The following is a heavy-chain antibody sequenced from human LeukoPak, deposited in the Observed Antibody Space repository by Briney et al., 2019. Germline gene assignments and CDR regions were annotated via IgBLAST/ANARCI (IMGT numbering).Heavy chain of an antibody. Sequence: SETLSLTCAVYGGSFSGYYWSWIRQPPVKGLEWIGEINHSGSTNYNPSLKSRVTISVDTSKNQFSLKLSSVTAADTAVYYCARGPVAARPYYFDYWGQGTLVTVSS. J-gene: IGHJ4*02. CDR3: ARGPVAARPYYFDY. V-gene: IGHV4-34*01. CDR2: INHSGST. CDR1: GGSFSGYY. D-gene: IGHD6-6*01.